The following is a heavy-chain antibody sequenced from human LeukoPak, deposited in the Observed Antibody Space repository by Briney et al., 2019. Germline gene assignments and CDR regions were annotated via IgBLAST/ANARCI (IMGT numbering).Heavy chain of an antibody. CDR1: GFTLGGYK. V-gene: IGHV3-74*01. Sequence: GGSLRLSCVPSGFTLGGYKMQWVRHAPGKGLAWVARINTDGSSITYADSVTGRFTISRDNAKNTLYLQMDSLRDEDTAVYYVTRDTGCGPSYCGEGTLVTASS. CDR2: INTDGSSI. D-gene: IGHD2-8*02. J-gene: IGHJ4*02. CDR3: TRDTGCGPSY.